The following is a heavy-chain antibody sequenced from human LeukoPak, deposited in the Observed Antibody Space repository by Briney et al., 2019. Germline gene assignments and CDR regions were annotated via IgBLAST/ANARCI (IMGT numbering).Heavy chain of an antibody. CDR3: ASDYDILTGPLESPLPEDY. D-gene: IGHD3-9*01. CDR2: ISSSSSTI. Sequence: PGGSLGLSCAASGFTFSSYSMNWVRQAPGKGLEWVSYISSSSSTIYYADSVKGRFTISRDNAKNSLYLQMNSLRAEDTAVYYCASDYDILTGPLESPLPEDYWGQGTLVTVSS. V-gene: IGHV3-48*04. J-gene: IGHJ4*02. CDR1: GFTFSSYS.